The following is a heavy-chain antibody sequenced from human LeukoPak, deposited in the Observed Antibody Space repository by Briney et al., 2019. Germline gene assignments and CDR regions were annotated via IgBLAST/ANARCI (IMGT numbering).Heavy chain of an antibody. CDR1: GASISSYY. J-gene: IGHJ3*02. D-gene: IGHD5-18*01. V-gene: IGHV4-59*01. CDR3: ARINTAMDAFDI. CDR2: IYYCGST. Sequence: SETLSLTCTVSGASISSYYWSWIRQPPGKGLEWLGYIYYCGSTNYNPSLNSRVTISVDTSKNQFSLKLSSVTAADTAVYYCARINTAMDAFDIWGQGTMVTVSS.